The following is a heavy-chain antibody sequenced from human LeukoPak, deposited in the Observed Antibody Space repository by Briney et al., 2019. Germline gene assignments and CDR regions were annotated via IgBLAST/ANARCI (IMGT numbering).Heavy chain of an antibody. J-gene: IGHJ4*02. V-gene: IGHV4-38-2*01. Sequence: PSETLSLTCVVSGHSINRGYYWGWMRQPPGKGLEWIGSISQSGSTSYNASLESRVTMSVDTSKNQFSLKLKSVTATDTAVYYCVRMDDYWGQGTLVTVSS. CDR1: GHSINRGYY. CDR3: VRMDDY. CDR2: ISQSGST.